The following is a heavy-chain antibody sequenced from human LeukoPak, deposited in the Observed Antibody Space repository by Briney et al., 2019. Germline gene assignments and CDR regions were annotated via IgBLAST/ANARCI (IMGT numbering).Heavy chain of an antibody. Sequence: SETLSRTCTVSGGSISSVDYFWTWIRQPPGKGLEWIGRIHYDGSTSYNPSLQSRVTISADTSKNQFSLKLSSVTAADTAVYYCTRGLTTDKIDFWGQGTLVTVSS. D-gene: IGHD4-17*01. J-gene: IGHJ4*02. CDR3: TRGLTTDKIDF. CDR2: IHYDGST. CDR1: GGSISSVDYF. V-gene: IGHV4-30-4*01.